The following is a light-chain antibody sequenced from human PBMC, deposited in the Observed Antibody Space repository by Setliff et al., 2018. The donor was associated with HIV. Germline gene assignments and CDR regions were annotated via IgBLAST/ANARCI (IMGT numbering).Light chain of an antibody. CDR2: EVS. V-gene: IGLV2-14*01. J-gene: IGLJ1*01. Sequence: QSVLTQPASVSGSPGQPVTISCTGTSSDVGGYPYVSWYQQYPGKVPKLMIYEVSNRPSGVSTRFSGSKSANMASLTISGPQAEDEADYYCSSYTSSSTLVFGTGTKVTVL. CDR3: SSYTSSSTLV. CDR1: SSDVGGYPY.